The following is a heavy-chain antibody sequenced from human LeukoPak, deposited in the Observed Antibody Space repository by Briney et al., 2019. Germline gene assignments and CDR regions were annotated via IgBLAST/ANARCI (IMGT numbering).Heavy chain of an antibody. D-gene: IGHD5-18*01. CDR3: AKASIQLWFMFDY. J-gene: IGHJ4*02. Sequence: PGGSLRLSCAASGFTFSSYGMHWVRQAPGKGLEWVAFIRYDGSNKYYADSVKGRFTISRDNSKNTLYLQMNSLRAEDTAVYYCAKASIQLWFMFDYWGQGTLVTVSS. CDR2: IRYDGSNK. V-gene: IGHV3-30*02. CDR1: GFTFSSYG.